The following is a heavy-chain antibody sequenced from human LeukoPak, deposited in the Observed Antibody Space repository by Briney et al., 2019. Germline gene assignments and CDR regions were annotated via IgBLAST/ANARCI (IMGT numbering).Heavy chain of an antibody. CDR3: ARHYCSSTSCYTSWWFDP. CDR2: INHSGST. CDR1: GGSFSGYY. D-gene: IGHD2-2*02. J-gene: IGHJ5*02. V-gene: IGHV4-34*01. Sequence: SETLSLTCAVYGGSFSGYYWSWIRQPPGKGLEWIGEINHSGSTNYNPSPKSRVTISVDTSKNQFSLKLSSVTAADTAVYYCARHYCSSTSCYTSWWFDPWGQGTLVTVSS.